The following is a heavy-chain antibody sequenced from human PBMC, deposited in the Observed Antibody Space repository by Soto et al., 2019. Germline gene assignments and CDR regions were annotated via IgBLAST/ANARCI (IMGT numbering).Heavy chain of an antibody. CDR2: VSASGSIT. CDR3: AKGDCSGGRCYRGFDY. J-gene: IGHJ4*02. Sequence: GGSLRLSCAASGFTFSSYDMSWVRQAPGKGLEWVSGVSASGSITSYADSAKGRFTISRDNAKNTVFLQMSSLRAEDTAVYFCAKGDCSGGRCYRGFDYWGQGTLVTVSS. D-gene: IGHD2-15*01. V-gene: IGHV3-23*01. CDR1: GFTFSSYD.